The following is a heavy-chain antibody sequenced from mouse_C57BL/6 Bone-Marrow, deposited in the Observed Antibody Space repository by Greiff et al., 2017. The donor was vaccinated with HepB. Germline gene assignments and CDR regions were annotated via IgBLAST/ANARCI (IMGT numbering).Heavy chain of an antibody. J-gene: IGHJ2*01. Sequence: QVHVKQPGAELVMPGASVKLSCKASGYTFTSYWMHWVKQRPGQGLEWIGEIDPSDSYTNYNQKFKGKSTLTVDKSSSTAYMQLSSLTSEDSAVYYWAREGLTLLDYWGQGTTLTGSS. CDR3: AREGLTLLDY. D-gene: IGHD3-3*01. CDR2: IDPSDSYT. V-gene: IGHV1-69*01. CDR1: GYTFTSYW.